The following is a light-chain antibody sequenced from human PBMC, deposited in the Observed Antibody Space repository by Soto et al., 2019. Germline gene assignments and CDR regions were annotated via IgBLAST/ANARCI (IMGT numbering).Light chain of an antibody. Sequence: EIGLTQSPATLSPSPGEAATLSCMASQSVRSHLAWFQQKPGQAPRLLMYGVSTRATGMPARFSGSGSGTEFTLTIRSLQPDDFATYYCQNYNSYSEAFGQGTKVDI. J-gene: IGKJ1*01. CDR1: QSVRSH. CDR2: GVS. CDR3: QNYNSYSEA. V-gene: IGKV3D-15*01.